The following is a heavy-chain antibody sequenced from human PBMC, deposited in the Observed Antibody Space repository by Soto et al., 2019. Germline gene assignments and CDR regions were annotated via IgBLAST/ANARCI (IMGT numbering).Heavy chain of an antibody. CDR1: GFSLSTSGMC. CDR3: ARGVGDLLWKARPYYFDY. CDR2: IDRDDDK. Sequence: SGPTLVNPTQTLTLTCTFSGFSLSTSGMCVSWIRQPPGKALEWLALIDRDDDKYYSTSLKTRLTISKDTSKNQVVLTMTNMDPVDTATYYCARGVGDLLWKARPYYFDYWGQGTLVTVSS. V-gene: IGHV2-70*01. D-gene: IGHD3-10*01. J-gene: IGHJ4*02.